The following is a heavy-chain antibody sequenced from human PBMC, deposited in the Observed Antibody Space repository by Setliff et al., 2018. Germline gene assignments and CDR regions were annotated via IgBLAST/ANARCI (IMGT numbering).Heavy chain of an antibody. CDR3: ARDPLGEIAVAGHDAFDI. V-gene: IGHV4-39*07. Sequence: PSETLSLTCTVSGGSISSSTDYWGWIRQPPGKGLEWIGNIHYSGSTYYNPSLKSRVTISVDTSKNQFSLKLSSVTAADTAVYYCARDPLGEIAVAGHDAFDIWGQGTMVTVS. D-gene: IGHD6-19*01. CDR1: GGSISSSTDY. J-gene: IGHJ3*02. CDR2: IHYSGST.